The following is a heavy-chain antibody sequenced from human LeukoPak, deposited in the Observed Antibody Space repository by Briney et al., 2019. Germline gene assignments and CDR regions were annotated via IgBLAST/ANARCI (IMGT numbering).Heavy chain of an antibody. CDR3: TFYGDYGSPFDY. J-gene: IGHJ4*02. CDR2: SRTKAYGGTT. Sequence: SGGSLRLSCTTSGFTFGDYAMSWVRQAPGKGLEWVGFSRTKAYGGTTEYAASVKGGFTISRDDSESIAYLQMNSLKTEDTAVYYCTFYGDYGSPFDYWGQGTLVTVSS. D-gene: IGHD4-17*01. V-gene: IGHV3-49*04. CDR1: GFTFGDYA.